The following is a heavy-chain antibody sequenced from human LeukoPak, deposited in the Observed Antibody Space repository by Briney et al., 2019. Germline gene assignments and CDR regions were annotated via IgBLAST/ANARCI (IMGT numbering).Heavy chain of an antibody. CDR2: IKQDGSER. Sequence: GGSLRLSCAASGFTFSTYWMSWVRQAPGKGLEWVPKIKQDGSERYYVDSVKGRFTISRDNAKNSLYVQMDSLSAEDMAVYYCVRDRGWSTFDYWGQGTLVTVSS. J-gene: IGHJ4*02. CDR1: GFTFSTYW. D-gene: IGHD6-19*01. V-gene: IGHV3-7*01. CDR3: VRDRGWSTFDY.